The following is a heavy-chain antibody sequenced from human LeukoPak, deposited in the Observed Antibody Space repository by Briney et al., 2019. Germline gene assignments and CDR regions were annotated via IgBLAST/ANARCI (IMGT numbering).Heavy chain of an antibody. V-gene: IGHV3-66*02. CDR1: GFTISSNY. CDR3: ARSSDSSGWVDY. Sequence: GGSLRLSCAASGFTISSNYMTWVRQAPGKGLEWLSVFHGGGDTYYADSVKGRFTISRDNSKNTLYLQMNSLRAEDTAVYYCARSSDSSGWVDYWGQGTLVTVSS. CDR2: FHGGGDT. D-gene: IGHD6-19*01. J-gene: IGHJ4*02.